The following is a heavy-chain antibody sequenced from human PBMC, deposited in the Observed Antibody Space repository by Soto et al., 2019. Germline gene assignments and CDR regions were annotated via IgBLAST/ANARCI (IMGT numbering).Heavy chain of an antibody. CDR1: GFTFSSYS. CDR2: ISSSSSYI. D-gene: IGHD6-25*01. CDR3: ARDRGVAAYEGYGMDV. J-gene: IGHJ6*02. V-gene: IGHV3-21*01. Sequence: EVQLVESGGGLVKPGGSLRLSCAASGFTFSSYSMNWVRQAPGKGLEWVSSISSSSSYIYYADSVKGRFTISRDNAKNSLYLQMNSLRAEDTAVYYCARDRGVAAYEGYGMDVWGQGTTVTVSS.